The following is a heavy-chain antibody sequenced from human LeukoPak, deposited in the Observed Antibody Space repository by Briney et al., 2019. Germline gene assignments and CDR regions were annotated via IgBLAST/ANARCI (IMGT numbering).Heavy chain of an antibody. Sequence: SVKVSCEASGGTFSSYAISWVRQAPGQGLEWMGGIIPIFGTANYAQKFQGRVTITADESTSTAYMELSSLRSEDTAVYYCARPRDTAMVLDAFDIWGQGTMVTVSS. D-gene: IGHD5-18*01. CDR3: ARPRDTAMVLDAFDI. J-gene: IGHJ3*02. V-gene: IGHV1-69*13. CDR1: GGTFSSYA. CDR2: IIPIFGTA.